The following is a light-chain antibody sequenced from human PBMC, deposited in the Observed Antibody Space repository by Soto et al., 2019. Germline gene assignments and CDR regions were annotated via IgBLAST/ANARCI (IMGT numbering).Light chain of an antibody. CDR1: SNDVGGYNF. CDR2: DVS. V-gene: IGLV2-11*01. Sequence: QSALTQPRSVSGSPGQSVTISCTGTSNDVGGYNFGSWYQQHPGKVPKLFIYDVSRRPSGVPDRFSVSKSGNTASLTISGLQAEDEADYYCSSYAGSYTLVFGGGTKLTVL. J-gene: IGLJ2*01. CDR3: SSYAGSYTLV.